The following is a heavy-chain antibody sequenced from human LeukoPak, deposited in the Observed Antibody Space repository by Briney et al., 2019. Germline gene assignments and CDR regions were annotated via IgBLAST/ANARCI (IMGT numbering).Heavy chain of an antibody. Sequence: GGSLRLSCAASGFTFSSHWMQWVRQVPGKGLVWVSRINSDGSDTNYADSVKGRFTISRDNAKNTVYLQMNSLRVKDTAVYYCARGSHHFDSWGQGTLVTVSS. CDR1: GFTFSSHW. CDR3: ARGSHHFDS. V-gene: IGHV3-74*01. J-gene: IGHJ5*01. CDR2: INSDGSDT.